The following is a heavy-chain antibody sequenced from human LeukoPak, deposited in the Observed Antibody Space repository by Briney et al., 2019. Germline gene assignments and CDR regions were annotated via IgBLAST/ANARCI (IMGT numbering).Heavy chain of an antibody. CDR3: AKDSLFWSGYYWNWFDP. V-gene: IGHV3-43*02. CDR2: ISGDGGST. Sequence: GGSLRLSCAASGLTFDDYAMHWVRQAPGKGLEWVSLISGDGGSTYYADSVKGRFTISRDNSKNSLYLQMNSLRTEDTALYYCAKDSLFWSGYYWNWFDPWGQGTLVTVSS. J-gene: IGHJ5*02. D-gene: IGHD3-3*01. CDR1: GLTFDDYA.